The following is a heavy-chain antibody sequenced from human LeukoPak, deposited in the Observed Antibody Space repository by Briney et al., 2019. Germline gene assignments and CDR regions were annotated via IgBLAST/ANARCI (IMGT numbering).Heavy chain of an antibody. V-gene: IGHV3-7*01. J-gene: IGHJ4*02. CDR1: GFTFSGYW. Sequence: GGSLRLSCAASGFTFSGYWLSWVRQAPGKGLEWVANIKQDGSEKYYVDSVKGRFTISRDNAKNSLYLQMNSLRAEDTAVYYCAREEDYGGNPDYWGQETLVTVSS. D-gene: IGHD4-23*01. CDR2: IKQDGSEK. CDR3: AREEDYGGNPDY.